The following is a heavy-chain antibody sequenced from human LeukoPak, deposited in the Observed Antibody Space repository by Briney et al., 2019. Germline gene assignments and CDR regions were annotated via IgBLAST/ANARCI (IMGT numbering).Heavy chain of an antibody. V-gene: IGHV1-18*01. J-gene: IGHJ6*03. Sequence: ASLKVSCKASGYRFTNYGISWVRQAPGQGLEWMGWISPYNGNSNYAQNLQDRVTMTTDTSTSTTYMELRTLRSDDTAVYYCARGFPMGAITAYYNYMDVWGKGTTVTVSS. CDR1: GYRFTNYG. CDR3: ARGFPMGAITAYYNYMDV. CDR2: ISPYNGNS. D-gene: IGHD1-26*01.